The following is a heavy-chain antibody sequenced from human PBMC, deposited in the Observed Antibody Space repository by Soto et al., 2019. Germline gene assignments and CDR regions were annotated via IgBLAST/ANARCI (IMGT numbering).Heavy chain of an antibody. D-gene: IGHD3-3*01. Sequence: ASVNVSCKASGYTFTGYYVNWVRQAPGQGLERMGWINPNSGGTNYAQKFQGRVTMTRDTSISTAYMELSRLRSDDTAVYYCARSGAGGYYDFWSGYWAHDAFDIWGQGTMVTVSS. V-gene: IGHV1-2*02. CDR2: INPNSGGT. CDR1: GYTFTGYY. CDR3: ARSGAGGYYDFWSGYWAHDAFDI. J-gene: IGHJ3*02.